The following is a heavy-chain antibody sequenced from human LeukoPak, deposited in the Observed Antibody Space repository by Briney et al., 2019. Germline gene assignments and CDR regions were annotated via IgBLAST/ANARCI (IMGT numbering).Heavy chain of an antibody. V-gene: IGHV3-49*03. CDR2: IRSKGYGGKT. D-gene: IGHD3-22*01. CDR1: GFTFGDYA. CDR3: TRERLDDSSGYSVFDY. Sequence: LTGGSLRLSCTASGFTFGDYAMSWFRQAPGKGQGWVGFIRSKGYGGKTEYAASVKGSFTITRDDSKSIAYQQMNSLKTEDTAVYYCTRERLDDSSGYSVFDYWGQGTLVTVSS. J-gene: IGHJ4*02.